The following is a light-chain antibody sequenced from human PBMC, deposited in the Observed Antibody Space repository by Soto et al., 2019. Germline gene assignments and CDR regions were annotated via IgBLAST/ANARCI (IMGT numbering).Light chain of an antibody. CDR1: SSNVGSNT. V-gene: IGLV1-44*01. Sequence: QSVLTQPPSASGTPGQRVTISCSGSSSNVGSNTVNWYQQVPGTAPKVLIFGNNQRPSGVPDRFSGSKSGTSASLAISGLQSEDEANYYCAAWDSSLNGWLFGGGTQLTVL. CDR3: AAWDSSLNGWL. J-gene: IGLJ3*02. CDR2: GNN.